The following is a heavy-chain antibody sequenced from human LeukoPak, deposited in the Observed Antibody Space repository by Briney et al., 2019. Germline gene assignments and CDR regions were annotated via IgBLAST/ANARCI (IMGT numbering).Heavy chain of an antibody. CDR2: LCGSGTST. CDR3: ARGPKVPAPTYYFNY. CDR1: GLPFSSYA. Sequence: GGSLRHPCAASGLPFSSYAMTWVRQAPGKGLEWVSALCGSGTSTFYADSVKRRFTISRDNSKNTLYLQMNSLRAEDTAVYYCARGPKVPAPTYYFNYWGHGSLATVSS. V-gene: IGHV3-23*01. D-gene: IGHD2-2*01. J-gene: IGHJ4*01.